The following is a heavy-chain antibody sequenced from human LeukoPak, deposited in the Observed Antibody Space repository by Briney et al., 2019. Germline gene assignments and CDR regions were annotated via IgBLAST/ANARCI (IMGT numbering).Heavy chain of an antibody. CDR1: GVTVSINY. Sequence: PGGSLRLSGASSGVTVSINYMSWVRQAPGKGREWVSVIYSGGSKYYEHSVKGRFTISRHNSKNTMYLQMNSLRAEETAVYYCARSHEYFASGSGDYWGQGTLVTVSS. D-gene: IGHD3-10*01. V-gene: IGHV3-53*01. CDR2: IYSGGSK. J-gene: IGHJ4*02. CDR3: ARSHEYFASGSGDY.